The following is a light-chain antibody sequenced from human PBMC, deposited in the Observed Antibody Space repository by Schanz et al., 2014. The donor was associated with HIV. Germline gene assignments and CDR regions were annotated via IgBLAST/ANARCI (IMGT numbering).Light chain of an antibody. CDR2: EVT. Sequence: QSALTQPASVSGSPGQSITISCTGTSSDVGADNSVSWYQQHPGKAPQLMIYEVTKRPSGVSDRFSGSKSDNTASLTISGLQTEDEAYYYCASCTISNTWVFGGGTKLTVL. CDR3: ASCTISNTWV. V-gene: IGLV2-14*01. J-gene: IGLJ3*02. CDR1: SSDVGADNS.